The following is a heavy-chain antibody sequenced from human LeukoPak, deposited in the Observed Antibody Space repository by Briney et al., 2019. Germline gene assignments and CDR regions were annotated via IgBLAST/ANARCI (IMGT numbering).Heavy chain of an antibody. CDR3: ARPLYSSGQGTYYFDY. D-gene: IGHD6-19*01. CDR2: ISAYNGNT. J-gene: IGHJ4*02. Sequence: ASVKVSCKASGYTFTSYGISWVRQAPGQGLEWMGWISAYNGNTNYAQKLQGRVTMTTDTSTSTAYLQWSSLKASDTAMYYCARPLYSSGQGTYYFDYWGQGTLVTVSS. V-gene: IGHV1-18*01. CDR1: GYTFTSYG.